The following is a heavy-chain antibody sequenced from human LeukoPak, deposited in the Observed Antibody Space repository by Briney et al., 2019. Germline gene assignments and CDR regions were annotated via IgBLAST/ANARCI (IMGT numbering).Heavy chain of an antibody. CDR2: INPSGGST. V-gene: IGHV1-46*01. CDR3: AKARAAAGGTYYYYMDV. J-gene: IGHJ6*03. Sequence: ASVKVSCKASGYTFTSYYMHWVRQAPGQGLEWMGIINPSGGSTSYAQKFRGRVTMTRDMSTSTVYMELSSLRSEDTAVYYCAKARAAAGGTYYYYMDVWGKGTTVTVSS. D-gene: IGHD6-13*01. CDR1: GYTFTSYY.